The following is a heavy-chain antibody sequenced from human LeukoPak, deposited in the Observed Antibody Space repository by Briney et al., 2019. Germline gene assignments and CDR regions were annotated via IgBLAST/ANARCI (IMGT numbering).Heavy chain of an antibody. J-gene: IGHJ6*02. V-gene: IGHV3-7*01. D-gene: IGHD6-13*01. CDR2: IKQDGSEK. Sequence: GGSLRLSCAASGFTFSSYWMSWGRQAPGKGLEWVANIKQDGSEKYYVDSVKGRFTISRDNAKNSLYLQMNSLRAEDTAVYYCARDTYSSSWYFVKYYYYGMDVWGQGTTVTVSS. CDR1: GFTFSSYW. CDR3: ARDTYSSSWYFVKYYYYGMDV.